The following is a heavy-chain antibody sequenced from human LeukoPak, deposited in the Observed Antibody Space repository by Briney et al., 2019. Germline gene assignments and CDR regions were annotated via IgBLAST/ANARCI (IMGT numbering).Heavy chain of an antibody. V-gene: IGHV4-39*07. D-gene: IGHD3-10*01. CDR1: GGSISSSSYY. Sequence: SETLSLTCTVSGGSISSSSYYWGWIRQPPGKGLEWIGSIYYSGSTYYNPSLKSRVTISVDTSKNQFSLKLSSVTAADTAVYYCARGSDYYGSGSHFNFDYWGQGTLVTVSS. CDR3: ARGSDYYGSGSHFNFDY. CDR2: IYYSGST. J-gene: IGHJ4*02.